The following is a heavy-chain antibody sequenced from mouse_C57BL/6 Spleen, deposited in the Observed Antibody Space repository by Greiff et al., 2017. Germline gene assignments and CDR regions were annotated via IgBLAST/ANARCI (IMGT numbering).Heavy chain of an antibody. V-gene: IGHV1-78*01. CDR2: IYPRDGST. D-gene: IGHD2-3*01. CDR3: ARRNDGYLYWYFDV. J-gene: IGHJ1*03. CDR1: GYTFTDHT. Sequence: QFQLQQSDAELVKPGASVKISCKVSGYTFTDHTIHWMKQRPEQGLDWIGYIYPRDGSTKYNEQFKGKATLTANKSSSTSYMQLNTLTSTDSAVYFCARRNDGYLYWYFDVWGTGPTVTFSS.